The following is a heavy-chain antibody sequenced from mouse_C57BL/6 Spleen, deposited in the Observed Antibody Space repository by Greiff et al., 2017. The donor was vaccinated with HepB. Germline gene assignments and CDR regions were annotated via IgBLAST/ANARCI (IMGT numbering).Heavy chain of an antibody. V-gene: IGHV10-1*01. CDR1: GFSFNTYA. Sequence: EVHLVESGGGLVQPKGSLKLSCAASGFSFNTYAMNWVRQAPGKGLEWVARIRSKSNNYATYYADSVKDRFTISRDDSESMLYLQMNNLKTEDTAMYYCVRGDYDVGFAYWGQGTLVTVSA. CDR3: VRGDYDVGFAY. D-gene: IGHD2-4*01. CDR2: IRSKSNNYAT. J-gene: IGHJ3*01.